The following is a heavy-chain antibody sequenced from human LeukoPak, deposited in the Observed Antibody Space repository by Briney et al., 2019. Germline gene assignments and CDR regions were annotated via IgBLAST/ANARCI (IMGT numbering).Heavy chain of an antibody. D-gene: IGHD3-3*01. CDR2: ISFYNGNT. V-gene: IGHV1-18*01. CDR1: GYTFSSYG. Sequence: ASVKVSCKASGYTFSSYGISWVRQAPGQGLEWMGWISFYNGNTNYAQKLQGRVTMTTDTSTSTAYMELRSLRSDDTAVYYCARDMNPDDDFWSGRGMDVWGKGTTVTVSS. J-gene: IGHJ6*04. CDR3: ARDMNPDDDFWSGRGMDV.